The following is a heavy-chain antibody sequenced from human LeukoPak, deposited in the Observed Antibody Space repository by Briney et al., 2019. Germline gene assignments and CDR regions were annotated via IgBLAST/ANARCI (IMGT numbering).Heavy chain of an antibody. V-gene: IGHV4-61*02. CDR3: ARDFLTGTVFGVVHNWFDP. D-gene: IGHD3-3*01. CDR2: IYTSGST. Sequence: SETLSLTCTVSGGSISSGSYYWSWIRQPAGEGLEWIGRIYTSGSTNSNPSLKSRVTISVDTSKNQFSLKLSSVTAADTAVYYCARDFLTGTVFGVVHNWFDPWGQGTLVTVSS. J-gene: IGHJ5*02. CDR1: GGSISSGSYY.